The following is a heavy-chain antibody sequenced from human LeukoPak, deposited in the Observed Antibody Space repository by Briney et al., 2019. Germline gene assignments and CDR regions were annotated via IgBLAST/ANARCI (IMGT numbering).Heavy chain of an antibody. CDR3: TIGVFPNY. CDR2: IRSKAYGGTT. J-gene: IGHJ4*02. CDR1: GFTFGDYA. V-gene: IGHV3-49*04. Sequence: GRSLRLSCTASGFTFGDYAMSWVRQAPGKGLEWVGFIRSKAYGGTTEYAASVKGRFTISRDDSKSIAYLQMNSLKTEDTAAHYCTIGVFPNYWGQGTLVTVSS. D-gene: IGHD2-21*01.